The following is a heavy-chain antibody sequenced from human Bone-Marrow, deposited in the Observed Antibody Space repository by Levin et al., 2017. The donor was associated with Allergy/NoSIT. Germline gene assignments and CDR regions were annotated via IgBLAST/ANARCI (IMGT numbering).Heavy chain of an antibody. CDR1: GFNISDYY. J-gene: IGHJ2*01. Sequence: GGSLRLSCEASGFNISDYYMTWIRQAPGKGLEWVSYISPNGGTIYYAYSVKGRFTISRDNAKNSLYLQMSSLRAEDTAVYYCARDLEGDDYGGHWYFDLWGRGTLVTVSS. D-gene: IGHD4-23*01. V-gene: IGHV3-11*01. CDR3: ARDLEGDDYGGHWYFDL. CDR2: ISPNGGTI.